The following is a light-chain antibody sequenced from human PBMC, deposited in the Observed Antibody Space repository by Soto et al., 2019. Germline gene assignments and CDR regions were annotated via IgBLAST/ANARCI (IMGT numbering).Light chain of an antibody. Sequence: EIVMTQSPSTLSVSPGERATLSCRASQSVSSNLAWYQQKPGQAPRLLMYGASTRAAGFPARFSGSGSGTEFTLTISSQQSEDFAVYYCQQYNNWPPATFGQGTKVDIK. CDR3: QQYNNWPPAT. J-gene: IGKJ1*01. CDR1: QSVSSN. V-gene: IGKV3-15*01. CDR2: GAS.